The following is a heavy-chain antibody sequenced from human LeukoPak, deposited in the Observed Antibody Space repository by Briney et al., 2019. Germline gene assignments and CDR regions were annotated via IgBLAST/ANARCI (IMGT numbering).Heavy chain of an antibody. J-gene: IGHJ4*02. CDR1: GYTFTGYY. CDR3: ARAPWDGGDADY. CDR2: INPSAGTT. V-gene: IGHV1-46*01. Sequence: ASVKVSCKASGYTFTGYYMHWVRQAPGQGLEWMGIINPSAGTTTYAQKFQGRVTMTRDTSTSTAYLQWSSLKASDTAMYYCARAPWDGGDADYWGQGTLVTVSS. D-gene: IGHD2-21*02.